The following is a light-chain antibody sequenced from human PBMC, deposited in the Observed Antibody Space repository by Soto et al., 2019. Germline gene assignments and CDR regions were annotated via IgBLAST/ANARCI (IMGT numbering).Light chain of an antibody. CDR2: GAS. J-gene: IGKJ4*01. V-gene: IGKV3-15*01. Sequence: EIVMTQSPDSLSPSPGERATLSCRASQSVSTHLAWYQQIPGKAPRLLIYGASTRDTGIPARFSGSGSGTEFTLAISSLQSEDFAVYYCQQYNVWPLTFGLGTKVEIK. CDR1: QSVSTH. CDR3: QQYNVWPLT.